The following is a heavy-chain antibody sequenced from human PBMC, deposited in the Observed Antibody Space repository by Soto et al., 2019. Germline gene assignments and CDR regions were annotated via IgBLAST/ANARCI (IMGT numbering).Heavy chain of an antibody. CDR3: ARTYCTTTACQAHGIDV. CDR2: IYYSGST. CDR1: GGSISSGGYY. J-gene: IGHJ6*02. Sequence: SETLSLTCSVSGGSISSGGYYWSWIRQHPGKGLEWIGYIYYSGSTYYNPSLKSRVTISVDTSKNQFSLKLSSVTAADTAVYYCARTYCTTTACQAHGIDVWGQGTTVTVSS. V-gene: IGHV4-31*03. D-gene: IGHD4-4*01.